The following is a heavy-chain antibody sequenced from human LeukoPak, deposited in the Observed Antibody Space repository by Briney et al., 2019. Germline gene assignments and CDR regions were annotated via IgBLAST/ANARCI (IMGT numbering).Heavy chain of an antibody. J-gene: IGHJ4*02. CDR3: ARARITIFGVVIGWDY. CDR2: VNHSGST. V-gene: IGHV4-34*01. CDR1: GFTFNDAW. D-gene: IGHD3-3*01. Sequence: GSLRLSCAASGFTFNDAWMSWVRQAPGKGLEWIGEVNHSGSTNYNPSLKSRVTISVDTSKNQFSLKLSSVTAADTAVYYCARARITIFGVVIGWDYWGQGTLVTVSS.